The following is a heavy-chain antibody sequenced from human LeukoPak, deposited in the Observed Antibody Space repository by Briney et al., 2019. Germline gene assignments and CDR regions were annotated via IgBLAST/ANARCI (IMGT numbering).Heavy chain of an antibody. Sequence: PSETLSLTCTVSGGSISSYYWSCIRQPPGKGLEWIGYIYYSGSTNYNPSLKGRVTISVDTSKNQFSLKLSSVTAADTAVYYCARETRGVNGYWGQGTLVTVSS. J-gene: IGHJ4*02. V-gene: IGHV4-59*01. CDR3: ARETRGVNGY. D-gene: IGHD3-10*01. CDR2: IYYSGST. CDR1: GGSISSYY.